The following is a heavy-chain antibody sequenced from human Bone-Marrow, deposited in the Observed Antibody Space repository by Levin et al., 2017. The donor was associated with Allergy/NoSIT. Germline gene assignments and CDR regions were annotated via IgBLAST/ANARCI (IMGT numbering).Heavy chain of an antibody. CDR3: ARDRAASAVAGPYYFDY. D-gene: IGHD6-19*01. V-gene: IGHV3-21*01. CDR2: ITRRSDYM. CDR1: GFNFSTYN. Sequence: GGSLRLSCAASGFNFSTYNMNWVRQTPGKGLEWVSSITRRSDYMYYADSVKGRFIISRDNAKNSLFLQMNSLRVDDTAVYYCARDRAASAVAGPYYFDYWGQGTLVTVSS. J-gene: IGHJ4*02.